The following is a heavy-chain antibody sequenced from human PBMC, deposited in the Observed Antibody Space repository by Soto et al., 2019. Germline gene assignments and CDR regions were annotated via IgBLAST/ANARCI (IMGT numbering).Heavy chain of an antibody. V-gene: IGHV3-23*01. CDR1: GFTLSSYA. CDR2: ISATGDRT. D-gene: IGHD2-15*01. Sequence: EVQLLESGGGLVQPGGSLRLSCAASGFTLSSYAMSWVRQAPGKGLEWVSGISATGDRTFYADSVKGLFTISRDNSKNTLYLQMNSLRAEDTAIYYCAKAGFCSSMSCSHNWFDPWGQGTLVTVSS. CDR3: AKAGFCSSMSCSHNWFDP. J-gene: IGHJ5*02.